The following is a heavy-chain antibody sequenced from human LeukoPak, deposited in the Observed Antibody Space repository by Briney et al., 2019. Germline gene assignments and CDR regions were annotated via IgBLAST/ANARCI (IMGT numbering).Heavy chain of an antibody. V-gene: IGHV3-21*01. Sequence: GGSLRLSCAASGFTFSSYWMNWVRQAPGKGLEWVSSISSSSSYIYYADSVKGRFTISRDNAKNSLYLQMNSLRAEDTAVYYCARDFSTGLVVGSFDIWGQGTMVTVSS. J-gene: IGHJ3*02. D-gene: IGHD3-22*01. CDR3: ARDFSTGLVVGSFDI. CDR2: ISSSSSYI. CDR1: GFTFSSYW.